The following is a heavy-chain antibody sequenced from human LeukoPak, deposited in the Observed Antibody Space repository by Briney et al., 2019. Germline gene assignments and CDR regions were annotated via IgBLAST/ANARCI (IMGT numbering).Heavy chain of an antibody. J-gene: IGHJ6*02. V-gene: IGHV3-33*08. CDR2: IWYDGSNK. CDR1: GFTFSSYG. Sequence: PGGSLRLSCAASGFTFSSYGMHWVRQAPGKGLEWAAVIWYDGSNKYYADSVKGRFTISRDNSKNTLYLQMNSLRAEDTAVYYCARDTIPTGDMDVWGQGTTVTVSS. CDR3: ARDTIPTGDMDV. D-gene: IGHD7-27*01.